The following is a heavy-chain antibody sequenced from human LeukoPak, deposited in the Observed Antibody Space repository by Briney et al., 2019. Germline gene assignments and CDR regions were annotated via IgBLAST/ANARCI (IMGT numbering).Heavy chain of an antibody. CDR1: GFTFSSYS. J-gene: IGHJ4*02. CDR3: ARAFSFGGVIVVYYFDY. CDR2: ISSSSSYI. Sequence: GGSLRLSCAASGFTFSSYSMNWVRQAPGQGLEWVSSISSSSSYIYYADSVKGRFIISRDNAKTSLYLQMNSLRAEDTAVYYCARAFSFGGVIVVYYFDYWGQGTLVTVSS. V-gene: IGHV3-21*01. D-gene: IGHD3-16*02.